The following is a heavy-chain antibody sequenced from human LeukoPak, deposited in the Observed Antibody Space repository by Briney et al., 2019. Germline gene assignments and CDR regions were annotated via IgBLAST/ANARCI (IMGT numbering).Heavy chain of an antibody. J-gene: IGHJ3*02. Sequence: PGGSLRLSCAASGFTFSSNYMSWVRQAPGKGLEWGSAMSGSGGSTYYADSVKGRFTISRDNSKNTLYLQMNSLRAEDTAVYYCAKDLVGAPEGAFDIWGQGTMVTVSS. V-gene: IGHV3-23*01. CDR3: AKDLVGAPEGAFDI. CDR2: MSGSGGST. CDR1: GFTFSSNY. D-gene: IGHD1-26*01.